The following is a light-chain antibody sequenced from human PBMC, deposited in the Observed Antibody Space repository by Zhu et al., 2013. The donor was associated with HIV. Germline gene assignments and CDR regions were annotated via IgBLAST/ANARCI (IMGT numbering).Light chain of an antibody. J-gene: IGKJ2*01. CDR3: QQSYSNPRT. V-gene: IGKV1-39*01. Sequence: DIQMTQSPSSLSASVGDRVTITCRASQTVRSYLNWYQQKPGKAPKVLIFAASSLQSGVPSRFSGSGSGTDFTLTISSLQPEDFATYYCQQSYSNPRTFGQGPSWRS. CDR1: QTVRSY. CDR2: AAS.